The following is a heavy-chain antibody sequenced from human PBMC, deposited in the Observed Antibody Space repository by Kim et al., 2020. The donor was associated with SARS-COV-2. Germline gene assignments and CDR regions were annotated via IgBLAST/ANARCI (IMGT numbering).Heavy chain of an antibody. CDR3: ARTSRGTAVAAHDAFDI. J-gene: IGHJ3*02. Sequence: ASVKVSCKASGYTFTSCYMHWVRQAPGQGLEWMGIINPSGGSTSYAQKFQGRVTMTRDTSTSTVYMELSSLRSEDTAVYYCARTSRGTAVAAHDAFDIWGQGTMVTVSS. CDR2: INPSGGST. CDR1: GYTFTSCY. D-gene: IGHD6-19*01. V-gene: IGHV1-46*01.